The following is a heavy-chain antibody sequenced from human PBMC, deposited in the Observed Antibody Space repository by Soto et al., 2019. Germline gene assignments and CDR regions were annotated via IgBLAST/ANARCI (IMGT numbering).Heavy chain of an antibody. J-gene: IGHJ4*02. D-gene: IGHD1-20*01. V-gene: IGHV4-38-2*01. CDR2: FYHTGRT. Sequence: PSETLSLTCGVSGYSISSGYYWGWIRQPPGKGLEWIGSFYHTGRTYYNPSLKSRVTISVDTSKNQFSLKLSSVTAADTAVYYCARVLNSKLDYWGQGSLVTVPQ. CDR1: GYSISSGYY. CDR3: ARVLNSKLDY.